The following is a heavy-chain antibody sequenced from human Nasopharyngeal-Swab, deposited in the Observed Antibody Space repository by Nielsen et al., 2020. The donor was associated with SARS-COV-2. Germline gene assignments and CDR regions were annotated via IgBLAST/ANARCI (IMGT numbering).Heavy chain of an antibody. V-gene: IGHV1-46*01. CDR2: INPSGGST. CDR3: ARDTTGTTKFDY. Sequence: ASVKVSCKASGYTFTSYYMHWVRQAPGQGLEWMGIINPSGGSTSYAQKFQGRVTMTRDTSTSTVYMELSGLRSEDTAVYYCARDTTGTTKFDYWGQGTLVTVSS. CDR1: GYTFTSYY. J-gene: IGHJ4*02. D-gene: IGHD1-1*01.